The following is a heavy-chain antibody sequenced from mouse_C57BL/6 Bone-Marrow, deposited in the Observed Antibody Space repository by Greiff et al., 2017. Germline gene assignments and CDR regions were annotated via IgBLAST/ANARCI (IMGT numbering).Heavy chain of an antibody. J-gene: IGHJ2*01. CDR2: IYPRSGNT. CDR3: ARSPRLLYYIDY. V-gene: IGHV1-81*01. D-gene: IGHD2-1*01. Sequence: QVQLQQPGAELARPGASVKLSCKASGYTFTSYGISWVKQRTGQGLEWIGEIYPRSGNTYYNEKFKGKATLTADKSSSTAYMELRSLTSEDSAVYFCARSPRLLYYIDYGGQGTTLTVSS. CDR1: GYTFTSYG.